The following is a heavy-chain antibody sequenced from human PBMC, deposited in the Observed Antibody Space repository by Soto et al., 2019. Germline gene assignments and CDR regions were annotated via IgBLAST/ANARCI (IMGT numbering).Heavy chain of an antibody. CDR3: AGDRGWYQGDYYYYGMDV. Sequence: PGGSLRLSCAASGFTFSSYSMNWVRQAPGQGLEWVSYISSSSTIYYADSVKGRFTISRDNAKNSLYLQMNSLRDEDTAVYYCAGDRGWYQGDYYYYGMDVWGQGTTVTVSS. CDR1: GFTFSSYS. J-gene: IGHJ6*02. V-gene: IGHV3-48*02. D-gene: IGHD2-15*01. CDR2: ISSSSTI.